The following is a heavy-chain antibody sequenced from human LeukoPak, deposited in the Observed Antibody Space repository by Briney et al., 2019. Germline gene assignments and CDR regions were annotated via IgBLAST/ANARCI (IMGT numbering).Heavy chain of an antibody. D-gene: IGHD3-10*02. Sequence: GGSLRLSCAASGFTVSRNYMSWVRQAPGKGLEWVSVIYSGGRTYYADSVKGRFTISRDNSKNTLYLQMNRLRAEDTAVYYCAELGITMIGGVWGKGTTVTISS. CDR1: GFTVSRNY. CDR3: AELGITMIGGV. J-gene: IGHJ6*04. V-gene: IGHV3-66*01. CDR2: IYSGGRT.